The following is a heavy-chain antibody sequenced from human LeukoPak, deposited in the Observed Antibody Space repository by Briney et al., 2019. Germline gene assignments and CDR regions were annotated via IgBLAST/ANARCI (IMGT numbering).Heavy chain of an antibody. CDR3: ARQGITMVRGAT. CDR1: GGSLCSGIYY. D-gene: IGHD3-10*01. J-gene: IGHJ5*02. V-gene: IGHV4-39*01. Sequence: PSETLSLTRTVSGGSLCSGIYYWGWVRQPPGNGLEWIGSIFYSGSTYSNPSLKSRVTISVDTSKNQFSLKLSSVTAADTAVYYCARQGITMVRGATWGQGNLITVSS. CDR2: IFYSGST.